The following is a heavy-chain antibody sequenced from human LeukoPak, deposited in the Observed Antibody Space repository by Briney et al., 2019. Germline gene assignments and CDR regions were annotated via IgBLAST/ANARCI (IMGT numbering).Heavy chain of an antibody. CDR2: INPNSGGT. D-gene: IGHD3-10*01. V-gene: IGHV1-2*02. CDR3: ARMEGNYYGSGVY. CDR1: GYTFTGYY. J-gene: IGHJ4*02. Sequence: VASVKVSCEASGYTFTGYYMHWVRQAPGQGLEWMGWINPNSGGTNYAQKFQGRVTMTRDTSISTAYMELSRLRSDDTAVYYCARMEGNYYGSGVYWGQGTLVTVSS.